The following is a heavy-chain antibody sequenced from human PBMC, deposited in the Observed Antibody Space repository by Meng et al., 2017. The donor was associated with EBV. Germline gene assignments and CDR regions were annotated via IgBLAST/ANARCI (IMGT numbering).Heavy chain of an antibody. Sequence: GQLVQFGAEVKKPGASVKVSCKASGYNFTSYAMHWVRQAPGQRLEWMGWINAGNGNTKYSQKFQGRVTITRDTSASTAYMELSSLRSEDTAVYYCARSGATIFGVVIPTYYFDYWGQGTLVTVSS. CDR3: ARSGATIFGVVIPTYYFDY. V-gene: IGHV1-3*01. CDR2: INAGNGNT. CDR1: GYNFTSYA. J-gene: IGHJ4*02. D-gene: IGHD3-3*01.